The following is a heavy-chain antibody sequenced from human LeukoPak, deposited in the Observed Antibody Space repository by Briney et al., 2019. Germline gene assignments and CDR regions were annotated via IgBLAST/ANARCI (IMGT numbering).Heavy chain of an antibody. CDR1: GFTLSGYW. CDR3: ARGPVTTYFNWLDS. V-gene: IGHV3-7*01. Sequence: GGSLRLSCAASGFTLSGYWMSWVRQAPGKGLEWVANINQDGSEKDYVDSVKGRFTISRDNAKNSMNLQMHSLRAEDTAVYYCARGPVTTYFNWLDSWGQGTLVTVSS. J-gene: IGHJ5*01. CDR2: INQDGSEK. D-gene: IGHD4-11*01.